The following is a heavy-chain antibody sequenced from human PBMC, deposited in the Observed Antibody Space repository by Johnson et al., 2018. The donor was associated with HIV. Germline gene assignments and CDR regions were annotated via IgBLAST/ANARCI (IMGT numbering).Heavy chain of an antibody. D-gene: IGHD3-22*01. CDR3: AREYYYDSSGYYDEVSRAFDI. J-gene: IGHJ3*02. CDR2: INWNGDST. V-gene: IGHV3-20*04. Sequence: VQLVESGGGVVRPGGSLRLSCAASGFTFDDCDMSWVRQAPGKGLEWVSGINWNGDSTGYADSVKGRFTISKDNSKNMLYLQMNSLRAEDSAVFYCAREYYYDSSGYYDEVSRAFDIWGQGTMVTVSS. CDR1: GFTFDDCD.